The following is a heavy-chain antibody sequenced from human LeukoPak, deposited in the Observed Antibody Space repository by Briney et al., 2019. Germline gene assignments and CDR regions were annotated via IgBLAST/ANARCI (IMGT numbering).Heavy chain of an antibody. CDR3: ARDPTAVHYMDV. V-gene: IGHV4-4*07. D-gene: IGHD6-25*01. CDR1: GGSISSYY. CDR2: IYTSGST. J-gene: IGHJ6*03. Sequence: SETLSLTCTVSGGSISSYYWSWIRQPAGKGLEWIGRIYTSGSTYYNPSLKSRVTMSVDTSKNQFSLKLSSVTAADTAVYYCARDPTAVHYMDVWGKGTTVTVSS.